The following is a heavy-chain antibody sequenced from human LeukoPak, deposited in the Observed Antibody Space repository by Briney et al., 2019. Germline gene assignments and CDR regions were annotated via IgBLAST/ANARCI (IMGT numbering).Heavy chain of an antibody. V-gene: IGHV4-34*07. J-gene: IGHJ6*03. Sequence: SETLSLTCAVFGGSFSGYYWGWVRKSPGKGLEWIGEINHSGSTNYNPSLKSRVTISVDRSKNQFSLKLSSVTAADTAVYYCAHGSGSYPSYYYYYMDVWGKGTTVTVSS. CDR2: INHSGST. D-gene: IGHD3-10*01. CDR3: AHGSGSYPSYYYYYMDV. CDR1: GGSFSGYY.